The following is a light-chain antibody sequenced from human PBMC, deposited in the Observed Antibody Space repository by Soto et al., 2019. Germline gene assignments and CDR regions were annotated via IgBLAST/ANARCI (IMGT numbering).Light chain of an antibody. Sequence: DIQMTQSPSSLSASVGDRVTITCRASQVIVNNYLAWYQQRPGNVPNLLIYHASTLQSGVPSRFSGSGSGTDFTLTISSLQPEDVATFYCQQYSSAPLTFSGGTKVDIK. V-gene: IGKV1-27*01. J-gene: IGKJ4*01. CDR2: HAS. CDR3: QQYSSAPLT. CDR1: QVIVNNY.